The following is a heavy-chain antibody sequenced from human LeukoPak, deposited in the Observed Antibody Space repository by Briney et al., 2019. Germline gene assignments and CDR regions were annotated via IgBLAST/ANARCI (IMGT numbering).Heavy chain of an antibody. V-gene: IGHV3-7*01. Sequence: GGSLRHSCAASGFTFSSYWMSWVRQAPGKGLEWVANIKQDGSEKYYVDSVKGRFTISRDNAKNSLYLQMNSLRAEDTAVYYCARPPRYDFWSGYLDYWGQGTLVTVSS. CDR2: IKQDGSEK. D-gene: IGHD3-3*01. J-gene: IGHJ4*02. CDR3: ARPPRYDFWSGYLDY. CDR1: GFTFSSYW.